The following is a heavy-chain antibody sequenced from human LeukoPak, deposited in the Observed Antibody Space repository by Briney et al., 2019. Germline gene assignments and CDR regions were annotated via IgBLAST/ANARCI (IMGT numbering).Heavy chain of an antibody. CDR2: ITTSSSYV. CDR3: VREIIRLGQDDYFDY. J-gene: IGHJ4*02. Sequence: GGSLRLSCAASGFTFSSYSLNWVRQAPGKGLEWVSSITTSSSYVYYADSVKGRFTISRDNAKNSLSLQMNSLRAEDTAVYYCVREIIRLGQDDYFDYWGQGTLVTVSS. D-gene: IGHD3-3*02. CDR1: GFTFSSYS. V-gene: IGHV3-21*01.